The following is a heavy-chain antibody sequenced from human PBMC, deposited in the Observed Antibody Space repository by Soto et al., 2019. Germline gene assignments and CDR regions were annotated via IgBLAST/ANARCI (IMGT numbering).Heavy chain of an antibody. V-gene: IGHV1-18*01. CDR2: ISAYNGNT. D-gene: IGHD2-15*01. CDR3: AREGGYCSGGSCLYNWFDT. CDR1: GYTFTSYG. J-gene: IGHJ5*02. Sequence: ASVKVSCKASGYTFTSYGSSWVRQAPGQGLEWMGGISAYNGNTNYAQKLQGRVTMTPDKSTSKAFMELRSLRSDDKAVYYCAREGGYCSGGSCLYNWFDTWGQGTLVTVSS.